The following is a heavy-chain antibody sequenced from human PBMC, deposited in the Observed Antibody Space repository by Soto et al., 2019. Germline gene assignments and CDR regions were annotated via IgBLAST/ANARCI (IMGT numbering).Heavy chain of an antibody. J-gene: IGHJ4*02. CDR2: ISGFNGNT. CDR3: ARASAYSTPSSFDN. D-gene: IGHD6-13*01. V-gene: IGHV1-18*04. CDR1: GYTFTSYG. Sequence: ASVKVSCKASGYTFTSYGISWVRQAPGQGLEWMGWISGFNGNTKESEKLQGRVTLTTDTAANTAHMELRGLRSDDTAVYYCARASAYSTPSSFDNWGQGTLVTVSS.